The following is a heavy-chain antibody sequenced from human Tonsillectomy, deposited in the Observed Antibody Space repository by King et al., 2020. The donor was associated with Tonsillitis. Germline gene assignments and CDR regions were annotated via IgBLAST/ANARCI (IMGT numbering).Heavy chain of an antibody. CDR1: GFTFSSYA. CDR2: ISGSGGST. CDR3: VANLLYYDILTGYSD. J-gene: IGHJ4*02. D-gene: IGHD3-9*01. V-gene: IGHV3-23*04. Sequence: VQLVESGGGLVQPGGSLRLSCAASGFTFSSYAMSWVRQAPGKGLEWVSAISGSGGSTYYADSVKGRFTISRDNSKNTLYLQMNSLRAEDTAVYYCVANLLYYDILTGYSDWGQGTLVTVSS.